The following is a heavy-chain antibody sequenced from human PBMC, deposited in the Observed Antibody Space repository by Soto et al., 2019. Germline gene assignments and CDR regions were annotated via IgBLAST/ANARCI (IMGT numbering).Heavy chain of an antibody. D-gene: IGHD2-2*02. V-gene: IGHV3-21*01. CDR2: ISSSSSYI. Sequence: LRLSCAPSGFTFSSYSMNWFRQASGKGLEWVSSISSSSSYIYYADSVKGRFTISRDNAKNSLYLQMNSLRAEDTAVYYCARDSIVLVPAAIRGAYYYGMDVWGQGTTVPVS. CDR3: ARDSIVLVPAAIRGAYYYGMDV. CDR1: GFTFSSYS. J-gene: IGHJ6*02.